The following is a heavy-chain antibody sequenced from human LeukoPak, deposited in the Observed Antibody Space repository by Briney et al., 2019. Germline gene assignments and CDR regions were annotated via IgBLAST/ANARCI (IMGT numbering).Heavy chain of an antibody. V-gene: IGHV5-51*01. CDR3: ARNYYDSSGYYLYWYFDL. CDR2: IYPGDSDT. Sequence: GESLKISCKGSGYSFTSYWIGWVRQMPGKGLEWMGIIYPGDSDTRYSPSFQGQVTISADKSISTAYLQWSSLKASDTAMYYCARNYYDSSGYYLYWYFDLWGRGTLVTVSS. D-gene: IGHD3-22*01. J-gene: IGHJ2*01. CDR1: GYSFTSYW.